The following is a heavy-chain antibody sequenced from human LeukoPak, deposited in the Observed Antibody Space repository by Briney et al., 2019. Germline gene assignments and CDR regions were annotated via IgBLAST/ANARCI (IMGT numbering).Heavy chain of an antibody. CDR2: IYSGGST. J-gene: IGHJ6*03. CDR1: GFTFSSYS. V-gene: IGHV3-66*02. Sequence: GGSLRLSCAASGFTFSSYSMSWVRQAPGKGLEWVSVIYSGGSTYYADSVKGRFTISRDNSKNTLYLQMNSLRAEDTAVYYCARATYYYMDVWGKGTTVTVSS. CDR3: ARATYYYMDV.